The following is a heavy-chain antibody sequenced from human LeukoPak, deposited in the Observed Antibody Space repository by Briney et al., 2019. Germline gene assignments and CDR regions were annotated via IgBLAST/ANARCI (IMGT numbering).Heavy chain of an antibody. CDR2: IYYSGST. CDR3: ASFLSRYSSSTTHFDY. CDR1: GGSISSYY. J-gene: IGHJ4*02. Sequence: PSETLSLTCTVSGGSISSYYWSWIRQPPGKGLEWVGYIYYSGSTNYNPSLKSRVTISVDTSKNQFSLKLSSVTAADTAVYYCASFLSRYSSSTTHFDYWGQGTLVTVSS. V-gene: IGHV4-59*01. D-gene: IGHD6-6*01.